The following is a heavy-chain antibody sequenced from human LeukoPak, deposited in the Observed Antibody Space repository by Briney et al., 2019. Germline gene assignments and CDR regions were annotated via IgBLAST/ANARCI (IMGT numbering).Heavy chain of an antibody. CDR3: ARTYYDSSGYYYLGY. J-gene: IGHJ4*02. CDR1: GGSFSGYY. D-gene: IGHD3-22*01. Sequence: SETLSLTCAVYGGSFSGYYWSWIRQPPGKGLEWIGEINHSGSTNYNPSLKSRVTISVDTSKNQFSLKLSSVIAADTAVYYCARTYYDSSGYYYLGYWGQGTLVTVSS. CDR2: INHSGST. V-gene: IGHV4-34*01.